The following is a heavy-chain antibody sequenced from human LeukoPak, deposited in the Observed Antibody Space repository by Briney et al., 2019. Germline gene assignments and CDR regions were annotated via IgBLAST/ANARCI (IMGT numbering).Heavy chain of an antibody. Sequence: PSETPSLTCTVSGGSISSYYWSWIRQPAGKGLEWIGRIDTSGSIIYNPSLKSRVTISVDTSKNQLSLKVSSVTAADTAVYYCARVKSSTRGPYYHYYMDVWGKGTTVIVSS. D-gene: IGHD3-10*01. CDR2: IDTSGSI. J-gene: IGHJ6*03. V-gene: IGHV4-4*07. CDR1: GGSISSYY. CDR3: ARVKSSTRGPYYHYYMDV.